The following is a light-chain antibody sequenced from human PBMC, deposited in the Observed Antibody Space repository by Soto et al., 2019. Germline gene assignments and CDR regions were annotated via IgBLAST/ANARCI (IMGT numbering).Light chain of an antibody. V-gene: IGLV2-14*01. CDR2: EVT. J-gene: IGLJ3*02. Sequence: QSVLTQPASVSGSPGQSITISCTGTRSDIGGHDYVSWYQHFPGKAPKLLLYEVTKRPSGISPRFSGSKSGNTASLTISGLQSEDEADYFCSSYTATATLLFGGGTKVTVL. CDR1: RSDIGGHDY. CDR3: SSYTATATLL.